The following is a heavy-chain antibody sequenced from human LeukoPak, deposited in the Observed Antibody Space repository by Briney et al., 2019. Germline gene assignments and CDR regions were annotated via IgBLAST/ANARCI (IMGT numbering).Heavy chain of an antibody. CDR1: GYTFTELS. V-gene: IGHV1-24*01. CDR2: FDPEDDET. D-gene: IGHD3-22*01. CDR3: ATAQGYYYDSSGQTYYYSYHGLDV. Sequence: GASVKVSCKVSGYTFTELSMHWVRQAPGKGLEWMGGFDPEDDETVYAQKFQGRVTMTEDTSTDTAYMELSSLTFEDTAVYYCATAQGYYYDSSGQTYYYSYHGLDVWGQGTTVTVSS. J-gene: IGHJ6*02.